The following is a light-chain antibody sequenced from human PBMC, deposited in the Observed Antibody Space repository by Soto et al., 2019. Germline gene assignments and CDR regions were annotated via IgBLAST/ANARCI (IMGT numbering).Light chain of an antibody. J-gene: IGKJ2*01. V-gene: IGKV3-20*01. CDR3: QQYGSSPPYT. Sequence: EIVLTQSPGTLSLSPGERATLSCRASQSVSSSYLAWYQQKPGQAPRLLIYGASSRATGIPDRFSGSGSGTDFTLTIRRLEPEDFAVYYCQQYGSSPPYTFGQGNKLEI. CDR1: QSVSSSY. CDR2: GAS.